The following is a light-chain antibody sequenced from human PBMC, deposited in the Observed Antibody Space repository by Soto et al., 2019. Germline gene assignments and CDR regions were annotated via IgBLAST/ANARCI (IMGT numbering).Light chain of an antibody. J-gene: IGKJ2*01. V-gene: IGKV1-5*01. Sequence: GDRVTITCRASQSISSWLAWYQPKPGKAPKLLIYDASSLESGVPSRLSGGGSGTEFTLTISILQADAFAPYCCQQSNSYSYPFGQRTTRASK. CDR2: DAS. CDR3: QQSNSYSYP. CDR1: QSISSW.